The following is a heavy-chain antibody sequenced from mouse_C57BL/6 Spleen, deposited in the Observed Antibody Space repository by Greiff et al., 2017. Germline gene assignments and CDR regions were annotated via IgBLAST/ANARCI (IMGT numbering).Heavy chain of an antibody. CDR3: ARGDYGRDDY. D-gene: IGHD1-1*01. Sequence: QVQLQQPGAELVRPGSSVKLSCKASGYTFTSYWMDWVKQRPGQGLEWIGNIYPSDSETHYNQKFKDKATLTVDKSSSTAYMQLSSLTSEDSAVYYCARGDYGRDDYWGQGTTLTVSS. V-gene: IGHV1-61*01. CDR2: IYPSDSET. J-gene: IGHJ2*01. CDR1: GYTFTSYW.